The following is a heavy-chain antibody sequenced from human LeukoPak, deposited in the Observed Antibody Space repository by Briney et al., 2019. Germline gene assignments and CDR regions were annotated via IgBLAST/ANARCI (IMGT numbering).Heavy chain of an antibody. CDR2: ISWNSGSI. Sequence: GGSLRLSCAASGFTFSSYAMHWVRQAPGKGLEWVSGISWNSGSIGYADSVKGRFTISRDNAKNSLYLQMNSLRAEDTALYYCATIGAFDIWGQGTMVTVSS. J-gene: IGHJ3*02. V-gene: IGHV3-9*01. CDR1: GFTFSSYA. D-gene: IGHD5-24*01. CDR3: ATIGAFDI.